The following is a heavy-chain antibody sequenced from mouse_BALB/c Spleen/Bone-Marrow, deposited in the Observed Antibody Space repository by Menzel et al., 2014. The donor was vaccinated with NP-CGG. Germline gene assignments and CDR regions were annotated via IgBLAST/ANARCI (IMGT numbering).Heavy chain of an antibody. CDR1: GYSFTGYF. D-gene: IGHD2-2*01. J-gene: IGHJ3*01. CDR3: GRSYGYDDWFAY. V-gene: IGHV1-37*01. CDR2: INPYNGDT. Sequence: EVKLMESGPELVKPGASVKISCKASGYSFTGYFMNWVKQSHGKSLEWIGCINPYNGDTFYNQKFKGKATLTVDKSSSTAHMELLSLTSEDSAVYYCGRSYGYDDWFAYWGQGTLVTVSA.